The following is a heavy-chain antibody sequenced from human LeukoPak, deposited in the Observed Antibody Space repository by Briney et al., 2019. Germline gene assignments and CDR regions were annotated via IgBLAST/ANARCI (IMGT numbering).Heavy chain of an antibody. Sequence: GGSLRLSCAASGFIVSSKYMTWVRQAPGKGLEWVSSLYTAGDTYYADSVKGRFTISRDNSKNTLYLQMNSLRAEDTAVYYCAKDSREYSSSWIFDYWGQGTLVTVSS. CDR1: GFIVSSKY. V-gene: IGHV3-53*05. J-gene: IGHJ4*02. CDR3: AKDSREYSSSWIFDY. D-gene: IGHD6-13*01. CDR2: LYTAGDT.